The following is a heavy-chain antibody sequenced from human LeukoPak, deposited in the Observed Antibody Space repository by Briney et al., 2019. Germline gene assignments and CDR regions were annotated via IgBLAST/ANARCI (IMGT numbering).Heavy chain of an antibody. V-gene: IGHV3-23*01. D-gene: IGHD2-2*01. CDR1: GFTFSSYA. Sequence: GGSLRLSCAASGFTFSSYAMSWVRQAPGKGLEWVSAISGSGGSTYYADSVKGRFTISRDNSKNTLYLQMNSLRAEDTAVYYCAKPHISGDCSSTSCYDDAFDIWGQGTMVTVSS. CDR3: AKPHISGDCSSTSCYDDAFDI. J-gene: IGHJ3*02. CDR2: ISGSGGST.